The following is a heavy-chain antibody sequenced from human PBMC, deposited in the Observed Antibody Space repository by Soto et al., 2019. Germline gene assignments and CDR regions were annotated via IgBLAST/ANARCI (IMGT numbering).Heavy chain of an antibody. J-gene: IGHJ6*02. CDR1: GYSFTSYW. V-gene: IGHV5-51*01. CDR3: ARPGPYGDYRGSAYYCGMDV. CDR2: IYPGDSDT. Sequence: PGESLKISCKGSGYSFTSYWIGWVRQMPGKGLEWMGIIYPGDSDTRYSPSFQGQVTISADKSISTAYLQWSSLKASDTAMYYCARPGPYGDYRGSAYYCGMDVWGQGTTVTVSS. D-gene: IGHD4-17*01.